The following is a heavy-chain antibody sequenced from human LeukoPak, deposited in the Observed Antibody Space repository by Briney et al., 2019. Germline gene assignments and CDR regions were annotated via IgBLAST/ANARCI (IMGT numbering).Heavy chain of an antibody. CDR3: ARVDSSGWTLDY. V-gene: IGHV4-4*07. CDR2: IYTSGST. D-gene: IGHD6-19*01. Sequence: ASETLSLTCTVSGGSISSYYWSWIRQPAGKGLEWIGRIYTSGSTNYNPSLKSRVTMSVDTSKNQFSLKLSSVTAADTAVYYCARVDSSGWTLDYWAREPWSPSPQ. CDR1: GGSISSYY. J-gene: IGHJ4*02.